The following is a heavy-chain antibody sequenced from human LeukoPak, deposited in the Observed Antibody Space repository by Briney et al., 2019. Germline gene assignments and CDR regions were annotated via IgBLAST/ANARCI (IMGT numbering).Heavy chain of an antibody. Sequence: SETLSLTCTVSGGSISSYYWSWIRQPPGKGLEWIGYIYYSGSTNYNPSLKSRVTISVDTSKNQFSLKLSSVTAADTAVYYCVRHESSGQDFGFDYWGQGTLVTVSS. J-gene: IGHJ4*02. CDR3: VRHESSGQDFGFDY. D-gene: IGHD3-22*01. V-gene: IGHV4-59*08. CDR1: GGSISSYY. CDR2: IYYSGST.